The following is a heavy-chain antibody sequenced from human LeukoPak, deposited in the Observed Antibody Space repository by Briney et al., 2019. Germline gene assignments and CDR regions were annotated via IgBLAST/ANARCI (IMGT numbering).Heavy chain of an antibody. D-gene: IGHD6-13*01. CDR3: ASDMRSGSSWYRDWFDP. Sequence: PSETLSLTCTVSGDSISYHYWSWIRQPAGKGLEWIGRIYSSASANYNPSLKSRVTMSLDTSKNQFSLNLTSVTAADTAVYYCASDMRSGSSWYRDWFDPWGQGTLVTVSS. V-gene: IGHV4-4*07. CDR1: GDSISYHY. J-gene: IGHJ5*02. CDR2: IYSSASA.